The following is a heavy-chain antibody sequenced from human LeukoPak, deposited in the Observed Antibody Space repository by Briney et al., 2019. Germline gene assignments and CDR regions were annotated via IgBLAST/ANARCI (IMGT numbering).Heavy chain of an antibody. D-gene: IGHD3-10*01. J-gene: IGHJ4*02. CDR1: GFTFSNYW. Sequence: GGSLRLSCAASGFTFSNYWMSWVRQAPGKGLEWVANINQDGNEKYYVDSVEGRFTISRDSAKNSLYLQMNSLRAEDTAVYYCGRANGAGSCDYWGQGTLVTVSS. V-gene: IGHV3-7*01. CDR3: GRANGAGSCDY. CDR2: INQDGNEK.